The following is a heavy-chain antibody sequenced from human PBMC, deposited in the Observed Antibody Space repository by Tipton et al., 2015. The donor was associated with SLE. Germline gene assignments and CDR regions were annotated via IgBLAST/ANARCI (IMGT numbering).Heavy chain of an antibody. V-gene: IGHV4-39*07. CDR2: IYSSGST. Sequence: GLVKPSETLSLICTVSGGSISSSSYFWGWIRQPPGEGLEWIGSIYSSGSTYNNPSPKSRVTISVDTSKNQFSLRLSSVTAADTAVYYCARLLTIFGVVNWGQGTLVTVSS. CDR3: ARLLTIFGVVN. J-gene: IGHJ4*02. CDR1: GGSISSSSYF. D-gene: IGHD3-3*01.